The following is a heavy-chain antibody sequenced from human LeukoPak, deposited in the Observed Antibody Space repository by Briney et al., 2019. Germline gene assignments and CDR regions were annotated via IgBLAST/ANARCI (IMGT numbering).Heavy chain of an antibody. D-gene: IGHD2/OR15-2a*01. V-gene: IGHV3-23*01. CDR1: GFSFTTYD. CDR2: INGGDGST. J-gene: IGHJ4*02. Sequence: HPGGSLTLPCAASGFSFTTYDVNWVRQAPGKGLEWVSPINGGDGSTYYADSVKGRFTISRDNSKNTVYLQMTSLRAEDTAVYYCAKALGYYHRNNYYPQAYWSQESLPTVSS. CDR3: AKALGYYHRNNYYPQAY.